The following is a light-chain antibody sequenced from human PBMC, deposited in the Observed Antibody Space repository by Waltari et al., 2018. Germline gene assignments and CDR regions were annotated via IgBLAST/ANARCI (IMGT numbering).Light chain of an antibody. CDR3: QQSKSWPLT. CDR1: QSVGVY. Sequence: EIVLTQSPATLSFYPGERATLSCRASQSVGVYLAWYQQKPGQAPRLIRYDASNRATGIPGRFSGSGSGTEFTLTISSLEPEDVAVYYCQQSKSWPLTFGGGTKVEIK. J-gene: IGKJ4*01. V-gene: IGKV3-11*01. CDR2: DAS.